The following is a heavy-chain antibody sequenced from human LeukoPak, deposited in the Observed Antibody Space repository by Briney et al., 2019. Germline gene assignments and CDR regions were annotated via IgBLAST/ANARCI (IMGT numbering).Heavy chain of an antibody. V-gene: IGHV1-46*01. Sequence: ASVKVSCKAFGYTFTSNYMHWVRQAPGQGPEWMGVISPSGGSTTYAQKFQGRVTLTRDMSTSTDYLELSSLRSEDTAVYYCARDQGPRNNWFDPWGQGTLVTVSS. D-gene: IGHD1-14*01. CDR1: GYTFTSNY. CDR2: ISPSGGST. J-gene: IGHJ5*02. CDR3: ARDQGPRNNWFDP.